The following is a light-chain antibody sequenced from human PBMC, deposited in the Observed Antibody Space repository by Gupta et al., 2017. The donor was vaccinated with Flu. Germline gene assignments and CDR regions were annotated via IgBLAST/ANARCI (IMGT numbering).Light chain of an antibody. CDR1: SSNIGSGYD. CDR3: QSYDSSLSGWDVV. CDR2: NHN. V-gene: IGLV1-40*01. J-gene: IGLJ2*01. Sequence: QSVLTQPPSVSGVPGQTVTVSCTGSSSNIGSGYDVHWYQQLPGTAPKLLIYNHNNRPSGVPDRFSGSKSGSTASLAITGLQAEDEADYYGQSYDSSLSGWDVVFGGGTKLTVL.